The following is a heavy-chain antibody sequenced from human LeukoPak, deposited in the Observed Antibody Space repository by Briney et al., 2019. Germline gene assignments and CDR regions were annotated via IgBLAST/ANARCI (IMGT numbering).Heavy chain of an antibody. Sequence: GASVKVSFKASGCTFSSYAISWVRQAPGQGLEWMGGIIPIFGTPNYEQKFQGRVTITADEYTSTAYVELSSLRSEDTAVYYCARDSPPSCGGDCYSDYWGQGTLVTVSS. CDR3: ARDSPPSCGGDCYSDY. J-gene: IGHJ4*02. V-gene: IGHV1-69*13. CDR2: IIPIFGTP. CDR1: GCTFSSYA. D-gene: IGHD2-21*02.